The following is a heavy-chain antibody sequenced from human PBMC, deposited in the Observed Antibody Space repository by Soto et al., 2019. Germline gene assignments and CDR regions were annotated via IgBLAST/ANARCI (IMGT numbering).Heavy chain of an antibody. CDR1: GFNISDYG. Sequence: QVQLVESGGGVVQPGGSLRLSCAVSGFNISDYGMHWVRQVPGKGLEWVALLRYDGNRKSYGDSVKGRFTLSRDKSKNTLDVQMDRLRAEDTAVYYCARDRIDFYAMDVWGQGTAVTVSS. J-gene: IGHJ6*02. CDR2: LRYDGNRK. D-gene: IGHD2-15*01. CDR3: ARDRIDFYAMDV. V-gene: IGHV3-30*02.